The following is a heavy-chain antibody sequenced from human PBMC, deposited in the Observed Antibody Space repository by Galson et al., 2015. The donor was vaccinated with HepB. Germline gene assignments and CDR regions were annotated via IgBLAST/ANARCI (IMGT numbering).Heavy chain of an antibody. D-gene: IGHD6-6*01. CDR2: FDPEDGET. Sequence: SVKVSCKVSGYTLTELSMHWVRQAPGKGLEWMGGFDPEDGETIYAQKFQGRVTMTEDTSTDTAYMELSSLRSEDTAVYYCATAVAARQPYYYYGMDVWGQGTTVTVSS. J-gene: IGHJ6*02. CDR3: ATAVAARQPYYYYGMDV. CDR1: GYTLTELS. V-gene: IGHV1-24*01.